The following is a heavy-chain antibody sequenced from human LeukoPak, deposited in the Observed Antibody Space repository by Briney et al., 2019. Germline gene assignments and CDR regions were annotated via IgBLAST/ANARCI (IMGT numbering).Heavy chain of an antibody. V-gene: IGHV1-8*03. D-gene: IGHD6-19*01. J-gene: IGHJ4*02. CDR3: ARAGLYSSGPQ. CDR2: INPNSGNT. Sequence: GASVKVSCKASGYTFTGYYMHWVRQAPGQGLEWMGWINPNSGNTGYAQKFQGRVTITRNTSISTAYMELSSLRSEDTAVYYCARAGLYSSGPQWGQGTLVTVSS. CDR1: GYTFTGYY.